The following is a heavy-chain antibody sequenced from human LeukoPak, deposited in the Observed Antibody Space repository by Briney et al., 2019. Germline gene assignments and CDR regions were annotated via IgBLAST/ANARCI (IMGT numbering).Heavy chain of an antibody. CDR2: INPNSGGT. J-gene: IGHJ4*02. Sequence: ASVKVSCKASGYTFTGYYMHWVRQAPGQGLEWMGWINPNSGGTNYAQKFQGRVTMTRDTSISTAYMELSRLRSDDTAVYYCAKYGDTRIITGAGHFDFWGQGTLVTVSS. CDR3: AKYGDTRIITGAGHFDF. D-gene: IGHD4-17*01. V-gene: IGHV1-2*02. CDR1: GYTFTGYY.